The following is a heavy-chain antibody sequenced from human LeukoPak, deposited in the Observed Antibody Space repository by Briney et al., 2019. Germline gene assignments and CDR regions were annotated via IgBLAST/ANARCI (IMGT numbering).Heavy chain of an antibody. J-gene: IGHJ4*02. V-gene: IGHV4-30-2*01. CDR2: IYHDGST. Sequence: SETLSLTCAVSGDSISSGDNSWSWIRQPPGKGLEWIGYIYHDGSTYYNPSLKSRVTISVDRSKNQFSLVLTSVTAADTAMYYCASQGAYTYGLDYWGQGSLVTVAS. D-gene: IGHD5-18*01. CDR3: ASQGAYTYGLDY. CDR1: GDSISSGDNS.